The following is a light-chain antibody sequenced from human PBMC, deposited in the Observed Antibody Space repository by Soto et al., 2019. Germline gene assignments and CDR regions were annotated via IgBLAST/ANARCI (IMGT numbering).Light chain of an antibody. J-gene: IGLJ2*01. V-gene: IGLV1-44*01. Sequence: SVLTQPPSASGTPGQRVTLSCSGSSSNIGSNTVNWYQQLPGTAPKLLIYSNNQRPSGVPDRFSGSKSGTSASLAISGLQSEDEADYYCAAWDDSLNVVVFGGWTKLTVL. CDR2: SNN. CDR1: SSNIGSNT. CDR3: AAWDDSLNVVV.